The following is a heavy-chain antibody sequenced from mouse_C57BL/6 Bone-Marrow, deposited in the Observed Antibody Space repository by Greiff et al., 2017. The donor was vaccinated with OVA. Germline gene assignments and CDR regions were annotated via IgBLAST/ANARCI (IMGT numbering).Heavy chain of an antibody. D-gene: IGHD1-1*01. CDR1: GYSITSDY. Sequence: DVMLVESGPGLAKPSQTLSLTCSVTGYSITSDYWNWIRKFPGNKLEYMGYISYSGSTYYNPSLKSRISITRDTSKNQYYLQLNSVTTEDTATYYCARVHYYGSSYDWYFDVWGTGTTVTVSS. CDR3: ARVHYYGSSYDWYFDV. J-gene: IGHJ1*03. V-gene: IGHV3-8*01. CDR2: ISYSGST.